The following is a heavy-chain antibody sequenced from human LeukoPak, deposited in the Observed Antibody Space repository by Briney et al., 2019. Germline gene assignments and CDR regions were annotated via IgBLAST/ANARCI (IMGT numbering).Heavy chain of an antibody. CDR1: GFTFSSYG. D-gene: IGHD2-15*01. Sequence: GRSLRLSCAASGFTFSSYGMHWVRQAPGKGLEWVAVIWYDGSNKYYADSVKGRFTISRDNSKNTLYLQMNSLRAEDTAVYYCARESDCSGGSCYSDYYYGMDVWGQGTTVTVSS. J-gene: IGHJ6*02. V-gene: IGHV3-33*01. CDR3: ARESDCSGGSCYSDYYYGMDV. CDR2: IWYDGSNK.